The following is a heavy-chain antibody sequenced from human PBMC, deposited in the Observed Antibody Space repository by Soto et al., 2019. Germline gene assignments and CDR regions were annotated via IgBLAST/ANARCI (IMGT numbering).Heavy chain of an antibody. J-gene: IGHJ5*02. CDR1: GGTFSSYT. V-gene: IGHV1-69*02. D-gene: IGHD6-13*01. CDR3: ARVGIAAAFTGNWFDP. CDR2: IIPILGIA. Sequence: GASVKVSCKASGGTFSSYTISWVRQAPGQGLEWMGRIIPILGIANYAQKFQGRVTITADKSTSTAYMELSSLRSEDTAVYYCARVGIAAAFTGNWFDPWGQGTLVTVSS.